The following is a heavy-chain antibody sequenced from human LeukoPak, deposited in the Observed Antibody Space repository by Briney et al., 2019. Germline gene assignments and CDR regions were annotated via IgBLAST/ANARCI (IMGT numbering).Heavy chain of an antibody. CDR1: GYTFSSYA. V-gene: IGHV3-23*01. CDR3: AKSRGNWYFDY. J-gene: IGHJ4*02. D-gene: IGHD1-1*01. CDR2: IGASGGTA. Sequence: PGGSLRLSCEASGYTFSSYAMPWVRQAPGKGLEWVSAIGASGGTANYADSVKGRFTNSRDNSKNTLFLQMNSLRADDTAIYYCAKSRGNWYFDYWGQGALVTVSS.